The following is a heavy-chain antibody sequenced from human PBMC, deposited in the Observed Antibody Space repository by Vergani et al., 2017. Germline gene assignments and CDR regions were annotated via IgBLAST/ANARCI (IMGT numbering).Heavy chain of an antibody. CDR1: GDSISSRSYY. D-gene: IGHD3-9*01. J-gene: IGHJ4*02. Sequence: QLQLQESGPGLVKPSETLSLTCTVSGDSISSRSYYWGWIRQPPGKGLEWIGSIYYSGSTYYNPSLKSRVTISVDTSKNQFSLNLSSVTAADTAVYYCARSLGSQDYGILTGSLYYFDYWGQGTLVTVSS. CDR2: IYYSGST. V-gene: IGHV4-39*01. CDR3: ARSLGSQDYGILTGSLYYFDY.